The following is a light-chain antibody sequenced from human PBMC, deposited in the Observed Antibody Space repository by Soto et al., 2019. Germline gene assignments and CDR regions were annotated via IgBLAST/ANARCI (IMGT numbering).Light chain of an antibody. CDR3: QQYNNWPQT. CDR2: GAS. Sequence: EVVITQSPATLSLSLGERSTLSFRASQTIRSSLAWYQQKPGQAPRLLMYGASTRATDIPARFGGSGSGTEFTLTISSLQSEDSAIYYCQQYNNWPQTFGQGTKVDIK. CDR1: QTIRSS. V-gene: IGKV3-15*01. J-gene: IGKJ1*01.